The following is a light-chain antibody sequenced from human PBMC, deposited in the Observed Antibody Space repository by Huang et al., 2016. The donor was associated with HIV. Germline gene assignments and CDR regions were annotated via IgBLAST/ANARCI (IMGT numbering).Light chain of an antibody. Sequence: DIVMIQSPLSLSVTPGEPASISCRSSQSLLQINGYMYLDWYVQKPGQSPQLLIYLGSSRASGVPDRFSGSASGTDFSLRISRVEAEDVGVYYCMQALQTPWTFGQGTKVEIK. CDR1: QSLLQINGYMY. CDR2: LGS. V-gene: IGKV2-28*01. J-gene: IGKJ1*01. CDR3: MQALQTPWT.